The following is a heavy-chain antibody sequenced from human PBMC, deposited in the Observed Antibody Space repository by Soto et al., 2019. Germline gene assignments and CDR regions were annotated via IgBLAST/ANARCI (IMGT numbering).Heavy chain of an antibody. CDR3: ARYCSSTSCQFDP. D-gene: IGHD2-2*01. CDR1: GYTFTGYY. Sequence: QVQLVQSGAEVKKPGASVKVSCKASGYTFTGYYIHWVRQAPGQGLEWMGGINPNSGASNYAQKFQGRVTMTRDPSISTAYMEPSRLRSDDTAVYYCARYCSSTSCQFDPWGQGILVTVSS. CDR2: INPNSGAS. J-gene: IGHJ5*02. V-gene: IGHV1-2*02.